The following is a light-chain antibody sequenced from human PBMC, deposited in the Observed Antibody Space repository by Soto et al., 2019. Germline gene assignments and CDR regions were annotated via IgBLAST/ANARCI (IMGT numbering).Light chain of an antibody. CDR2: KAA. J-gene: IGKJ1*01. Sequence: DIQMTQFPSTLSASVGDIVSITFRASQGIGSWLAWYQQKPGKAPNLLIYKAARLQSGVSSRFSGSGSGTEFTLTISSLQPDDFATYYCQQYKTYSQTFGQGTKVDI. V-gene: IGKV1-5*03. CDR1: QGIGSW. CDR3: QQYKTYSQT.